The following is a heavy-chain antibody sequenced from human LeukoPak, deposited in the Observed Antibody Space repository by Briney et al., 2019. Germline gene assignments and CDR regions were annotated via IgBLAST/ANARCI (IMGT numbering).Heavy chain of an antibody. CDR2: ISYDGSNK. CDR3: VRDHGYSGYGRYMDV. J-gene: IGHJ6*03. V-gene: IGHV3-30*04. CDR1: GFTFSSYA. D-gene: IGHD5-12*01. Sequence: GGSLRLSCAASGFTFSSYAMHWVRQAPGKGLEWVAVISYDGSNKYYADSVKGRFTISRDNSKNTLYLQMNSLRAEDTAVYYCVRDHGYSGYGRYMDVWSKGTTVTVSS.